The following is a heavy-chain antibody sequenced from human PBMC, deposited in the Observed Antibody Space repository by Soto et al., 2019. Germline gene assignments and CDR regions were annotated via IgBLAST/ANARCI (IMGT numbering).Heavy chain of an antibody. V-gene: IGHV1-18*01. CDR2: ISAYNGNT. CDR1: GYTFTSYA. CDR3: ARDRWTRDAWPPKYYYYMDV. D-gene: IGHD1-1*01. J-gene: IGHJ6*03. Sequence: GASVKVSRKASGYTFTSYAMHWVRQAPGQGLEWMGWISAYNGNTNYAQKLQGRVTMTTDTSTSTAYMELRSLRSDDTAVYYCARDRWTRDAWPPKYYYYMDVWGKGTTVTVSS.